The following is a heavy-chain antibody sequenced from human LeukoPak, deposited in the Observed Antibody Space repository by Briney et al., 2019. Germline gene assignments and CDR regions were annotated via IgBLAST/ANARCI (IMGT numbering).Heavy chain of an antibody. Sequence: KPGGSLRLSCGASGFTFSSYSMNWVRQAPGKGLEWVSSISSSSSYINYADSVKGRFTISRDNAKNSLYLQMNSLRAEDTAVYYCARVPIVGATVNYFDYWGQGTLVTVSS. CDR3: ARVPIVGATVNYFDY. CDR1: GFTFSSYS. V-gene: IGHV3-21*01. CDR2: ISSSSSYI. J-gene: IGHJ4*02. D-gene: IGHD1-26*01.